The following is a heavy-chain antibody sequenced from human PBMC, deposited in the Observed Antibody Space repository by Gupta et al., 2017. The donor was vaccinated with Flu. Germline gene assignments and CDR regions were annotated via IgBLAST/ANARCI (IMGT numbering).Heavy chain of an antibody. D-gene: IGHD2-15*01. CDR1: GVPIGSNY. J-gene: IGHJ5*02. CDR2: IYTNETT. V-gene: IGHV4-4*07. Sequence: QVHLQESGPGLVKPSETLSLTCTISGVPIGSNYWSWIRQPAGKGLEWVGRIYTNETTNYNPSLKSRVTMSVDTPKNQFSLKLTSVTAADTAVYYCARADIKRGWFDPWGQGTQVIVSS. CDR3: ARADIKRGWFDP.